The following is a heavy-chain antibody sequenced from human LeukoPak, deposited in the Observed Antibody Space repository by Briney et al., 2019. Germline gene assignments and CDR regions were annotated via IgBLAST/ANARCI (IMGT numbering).Heavy chain of an antibody. D-gene: IGHD3-3*01. Sequence: GGSLRLSCAASGFTFSSYSMNWVRQAPGKGLEWVSSISSSSSYIYYADSVKGRFAISRDNAKNSLYLQMNSLRVEDTAVYYCAREYYNFWSGYYPTNDYWGQGTLVTVSS. CDR2: ISSSSSYI. J-gene: IGHJ4*02. V-gene: IGHV3-21*01. CDR1: GFTFSSYS. CDR3: AREYYNFWSGYYPTNDY.